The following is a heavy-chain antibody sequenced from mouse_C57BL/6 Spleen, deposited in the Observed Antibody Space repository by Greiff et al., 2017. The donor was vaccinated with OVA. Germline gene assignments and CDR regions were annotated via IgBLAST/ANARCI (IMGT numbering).Heavy chain of an antibody. CDR2: ISSGSSTI. D-gene: IGHD2-5*01. CDR1: GFPFSDYG. Sequence: VQLKASWGGLVKPGGSLTLSCAASGFPFSDYGMHWVRQAPEKGLAWVAYISSGSSTIYYADTVKGRFTISRDNAKNTLFLQMTSLRSEDTAMYYCARWDSNYFYYAMDYWGQGTSVTVSS. V-gene: IGHV5-17*01. CDR3: ARWDSNYFYYAMDY. J-gene: IGHJ4*01.